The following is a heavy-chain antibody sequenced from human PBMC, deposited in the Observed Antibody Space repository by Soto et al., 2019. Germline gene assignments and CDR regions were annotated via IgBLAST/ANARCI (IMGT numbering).Heavy chain of an antibody. V-gene: IGHV3-23*01. D-gene: IGHD6-19*01. CDR3: AKGHFTPVAGTL. CDR1: GFTFSSYA. Sequence: PGWSLRLSCAASGFTFSSYAMSWVRQGPGKGLEWVSAISGSGGSTYYADSVKGRFTISRDNSKNTLYLQMNSLRAEDTAVYYCAKGHFTPVAGTLWGQGTLVTSPQ. CDR2: ISGSGGST. J-gene: IGHJ4*02.